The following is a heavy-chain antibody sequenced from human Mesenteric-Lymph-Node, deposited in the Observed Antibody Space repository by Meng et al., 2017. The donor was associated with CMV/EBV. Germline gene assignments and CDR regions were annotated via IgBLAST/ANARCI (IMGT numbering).Heavy chain of an antibody. D-gene: IGHD3-10*01. CDR2: INHSGST. CDR1: GGSFSGYY. Sequence: LTCAVDGGSFSGYYWGWLRQPPGKGLGWIGEINHSGSTNYNPSLKSRVTISVDTSKNQFSLKLSSVTAADTAVYYCARGKGWFGEIDYWGQETLVTVS. V-gene: IGHV4-34*01. J-gene: IGHJ4*02. CDR3: ARGKGWFGEIDY.